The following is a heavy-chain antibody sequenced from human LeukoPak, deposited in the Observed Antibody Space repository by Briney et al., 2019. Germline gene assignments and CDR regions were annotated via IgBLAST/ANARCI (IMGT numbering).Heavy chain of an antibody. CDR1: GGSVSSGSYY. CDR2: IYYSGST. V-gene: IGHV4-61*01. D-gene: IGHD3-16*02. J-gene: IGHJ6*04. Sequence: SETLSLTCTVSGGSVSSGSYYWGWIRQPPGKGLEWIGYIYYSGSTNYNPSLKSRVTISEDTSKNQFSLKLSSVTAADTAVYYCARGLTFGGVIVREDYCMDVWGKGTTVTVSS. CDR3: ARGLTFGGVIVREDYCMDV.